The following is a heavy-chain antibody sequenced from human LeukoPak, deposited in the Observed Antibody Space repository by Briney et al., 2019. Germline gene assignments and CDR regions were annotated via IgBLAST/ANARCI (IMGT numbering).Heavy chain of an antibody. CDR2: INNDGRSA. Sequence: GGSLRLSCAASGFTFSTYWMHWVRQAPGKGLVWVSRINNDGRSASYADSVKGRFTISRDNTKNTLYLQMNSLRAEDTAVYYCARVTEIVVGPYGMDVWGQGTTVIVSS. CDR1: GFTFSTYW. D-gene: IGHD2-2*01. V-gene: IGHV3-74*01. J-gene: IGHJ6*02. CDR3: ARVTEIVVGPYGMDV.